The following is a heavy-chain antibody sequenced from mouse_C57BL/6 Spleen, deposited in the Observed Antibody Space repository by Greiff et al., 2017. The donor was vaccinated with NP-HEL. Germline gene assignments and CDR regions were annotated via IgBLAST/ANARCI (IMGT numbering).Heavy chain of an antibody. CDR1: GYTFTDYY. CDR2: INPNNGGT. CDR3: AMAGPMDY. Sequence: EVQLQQSGPELVKPGASVKISCKASGYTFTDYYMNWVKQSHGKSLEWIGDINPNNGGTSYNQKFKGKATLTVDKSSSTAYMELRSLTSEDSAVYYCAMAGPMDYWGQGTSVTVSS. J-gene: IGHJ4*01. V-gene: IGHV1-26*01.